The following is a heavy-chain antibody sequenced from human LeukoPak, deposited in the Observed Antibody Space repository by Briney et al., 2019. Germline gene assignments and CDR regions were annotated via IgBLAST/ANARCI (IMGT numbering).Heavy chain of an antibody. CDR3: ARPATVTTSSIDY. Sequence: ASVKVSCKASGYTFTSYYTHWVRQAPGQGLEWMGIINPSGGSTSYAQRFQGRVTMTRDTSTSTVYMELSSLRSEDTAVYYCARPATVTTSSIDYWGQGTLVTVSS. J-gene: IGHJ4*02. D-gene: IGHD4-17*01. V-gene: IGHV1-46*01. CDR1: GYTFTSYY. CDR2: INPSGGST.